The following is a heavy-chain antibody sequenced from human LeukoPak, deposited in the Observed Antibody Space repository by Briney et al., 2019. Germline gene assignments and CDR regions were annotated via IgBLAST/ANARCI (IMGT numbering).Heavy chain of an antibody. Sequence: SETLSLTCTVSGGSISSSSYYWGWIRQPAGKGLEWIGRIYTSGGTNYNPSLKSRVTISVDTSKNQFSLKLSSVTAADTAVYYCARAAYYYGSGSGVGYYYYYMDVWGKGTTVTVSS. D-gene: IGHD3-10*01. V-gene: IGHV4-61*02. CDR1: GGSISSSSYY. J-gene: IGHJ6*03. CDR3: ARAAYYYGSGSGVGYYYYYMDV. CDR2: IYTSGGT.